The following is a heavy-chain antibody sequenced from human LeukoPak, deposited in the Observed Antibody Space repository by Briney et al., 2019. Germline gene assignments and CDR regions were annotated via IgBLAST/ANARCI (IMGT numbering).Heavy chain of an antibody. D-gene: IGHD1-14*01. CDR2: INSDGSST. Sequence: PGGSLRLSCAASRFTFSSYWMHWVRQAPGKGLVWVSHINSDGSSTSYADSVKGRFTISRDNSKNTLYLQMNSLRAEDTAVYYCAKKYNTGLDPWGQGTLVTVSS. V-gene: IGHV3-74*01. CDR3: AKKYNTGLDP. CDR1: RFTFSSYW. J-gene: IGHJ5*02.